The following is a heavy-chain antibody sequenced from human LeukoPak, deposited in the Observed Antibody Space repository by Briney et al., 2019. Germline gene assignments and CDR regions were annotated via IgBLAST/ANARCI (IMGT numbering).Heavy chain of an antibody. J-gene: IGHJ3*02. Sequence: SVKVSCKASGGTFSSYAISWVRQAPGQGLEWMGGIIPIFGTANYAQKFQGRVTITADESTSTAYMELSSLRSEDTAVYYCARDTGAYCGGDCMGPPFAFDIGGQGKLVTVSS. V-gene: IGHV1-69*13. CDR1: GGTFSSYA. D-gene: IGHD2-21*01. CDR3: ARDTGAYCGGDCMGPPFAFDI. CDR2: IIPIFGTA.